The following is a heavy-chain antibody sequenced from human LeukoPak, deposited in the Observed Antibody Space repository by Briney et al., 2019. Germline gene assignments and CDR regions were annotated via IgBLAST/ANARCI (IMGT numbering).Heavy chain of an antibody. CDR2: ISSSSSYI. V-gene: IGHV3-21*01. Sequence: GGSLRLSCAASGFTFSSYSMNWVRQAPGKGLEWVSSISSSSSYIYYADSVKGRSTISRDNAKNSLYLQMNSLRAEDTAVYYCARRWYSSSWYFDYWGQGTLVTVSS. CDR1: GFTFSSYS. D-gene: IGHD6-13*01. CDR3: ARRWYSSSWYFDY. J-gene: IGHJ4*02.